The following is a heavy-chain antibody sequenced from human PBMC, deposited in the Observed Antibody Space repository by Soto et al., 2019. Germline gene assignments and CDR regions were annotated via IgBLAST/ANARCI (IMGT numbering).Heavy chain of an antibody. CDR2: ISGSGGST. CDR3: AKDRPRYCSGGSCYRPNFDY. CDR1: GFTFSSYA. V-gene: IGHV3-23*01. J-gene: IGHJ4*02. Sequence: GGSLRLSCAASGFTFSSYAMSWVRQAPGKGLEWVSAISGSGGSTYYADSVKGRFTISRDNSKNTLYLQMNSLRAEDTAVYYCAKDRPRYCSGGSCYRPNFDYWGQGTLVTVSS. D-gene: IGHD2-15*01.